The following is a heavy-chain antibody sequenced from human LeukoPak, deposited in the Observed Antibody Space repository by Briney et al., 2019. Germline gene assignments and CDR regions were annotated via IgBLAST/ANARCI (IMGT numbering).Heavy chain of an antibody. V-gene: IGHV4-4*02. CDR3: ARDRGGSGTPFDI. D-gene: IGHD3-16*01. CDR2: IYHSGST. Sequence: PSETLSLTCAVSGGSISSSNWWSWVRQPPGKGLEWIGEIYHSGSTNYNPSLKSRVTISVDKSKNQFSLKLSSVTAADTAVYYCARDRGGSGTPFDIWGQGTMVTVSS. J-gene: IGHJ3*02. CDR1: GGSISSSNW.